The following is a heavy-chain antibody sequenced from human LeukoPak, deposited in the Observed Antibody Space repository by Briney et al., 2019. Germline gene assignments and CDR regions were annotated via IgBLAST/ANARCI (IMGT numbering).Heavy chain of an antibody. D-gene: IGHD3-10*01. J-gene: IGHJ4*02. CDR3: AVAWFGEFSPIDF. CDR2: FYYSGKT. V-gene: IGHV4-39*02. CDR1: GGSISSTSYY. Sequence: SETLSLTCTVSGGSISSTSYYWGWIRQPPEKGLEWIGSFYYSGKTYYNPSLKSRVTISVDTSKNHFSLKLTSVTAADTAVYYCAVAWFGEFSPIDFWGQGTLVTVSS.